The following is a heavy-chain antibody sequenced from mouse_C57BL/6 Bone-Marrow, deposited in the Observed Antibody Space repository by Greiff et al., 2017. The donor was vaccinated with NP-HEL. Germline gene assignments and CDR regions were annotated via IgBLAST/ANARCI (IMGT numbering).Heavy chain of an antibody. V-gene: IGHV1-81*01. CDR3: AKDEVLGTLKGY. CDR1: GYTFTSYG. CDR2: IYPRSGNT. Sequence: QVQLKESGAELARPGASVKLSCKASGYTFTSYGISWVKQRTGQGLEWIGEIYPRSGNTYYNEKFKGKATLTADKSSSIAYMELRSLTSEDSAVYFCAKDEVLGTLKGYWGQGTTLTVSS. J-gene: IGHJ2*01. D-gene: IGHD2-14*01.